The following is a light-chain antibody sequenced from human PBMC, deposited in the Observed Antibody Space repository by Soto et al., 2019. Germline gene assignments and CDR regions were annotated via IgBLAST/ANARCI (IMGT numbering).Light chain of an antibody. CDR2: DVS. CDR3: SSYTSSGTLNYV. V-gene: IGLV2-14*01. J-gene: IGLJ1*01. Sequence: SAVTQPASVSGSPGQSITISCTGTSSDVGGYNYVSWYQQHPGKAPKLMIYDVSNRPSGVSNRFSGSKSGNTASLTISGLQAEDEADYYCSSYTSSGTLNYVFGTGTKVTVL. CDR1: SSDVGGYNY.